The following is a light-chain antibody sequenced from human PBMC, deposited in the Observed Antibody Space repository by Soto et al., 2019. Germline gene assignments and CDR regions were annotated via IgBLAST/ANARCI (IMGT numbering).Light chain of an antibody. V-gene: IGLV2-8*01. J-gene: IGLJ3*02. CDR3: SSYAGTKTLV. CDR1: ISDIGTYHY. CDR2: EVS. Sequence: QSALTQPPSASGSPGQSVTISCTGTISDIGTYHYVSWYQQHPGKAPKLIIYEVSERPSGVPDRFSGSKSGNTASLTVSGLQAGDEAEYYCSSYAGTKTLVFGGGTKVTVL.